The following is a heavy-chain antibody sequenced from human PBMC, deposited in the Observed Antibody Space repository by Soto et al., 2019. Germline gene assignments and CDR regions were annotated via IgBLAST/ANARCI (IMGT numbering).Heavy chain of an antibody. V-gene: IGHV4-59*07. D-gene: IGHD3-22*01. Sequence: SDTQSLTYTVSRGYIGGDDWHWLRQPPGKGLEWIAYVSSSGSTKYNPSLKSRVTISIDTTKNQFSLRLSSVTAADTAVYYCASGFYDSRGYSEAFDIWGQGTKVTVSS. CDR2: VSSSGST. J-gene: IGHJ3*02. CDR1: RGYIGGDD. CDR3: ASGFYDSRGYSEAFDI.